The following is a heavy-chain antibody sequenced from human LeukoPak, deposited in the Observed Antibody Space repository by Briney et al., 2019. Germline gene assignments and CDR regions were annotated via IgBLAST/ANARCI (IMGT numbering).Heavy chain of an antibody. Sequence: PGGSLRLSCAASGVTVSSNYMTWVRQAPGKGLEWVSVIYSGGNTYYADSVKGRFTISRDNSKNTLHLQMNSLRVEDTAVYYCAKVLVMRFVDYWGQGTLVTVSS. CDR3: AKVLVMRFVDY. J-gene: IGHJ4*02. CDR2: IYSGGNT. CDR1: GVTVSSNY. V-gene: IGHV3-66*01. D-gene: IGHD2-8*02.